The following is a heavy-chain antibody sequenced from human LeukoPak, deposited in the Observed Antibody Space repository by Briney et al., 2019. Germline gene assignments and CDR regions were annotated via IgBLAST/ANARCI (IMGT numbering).Heavy chain of an antibody. CDR3: ARAGDFHCSSTSCYTAFFDY. Sequence: PSETLSLTCTVSGGSISSYYWSWIRQPPGKGLEWIGYIYYSGSTNYNPSLKSRVTISVDTSKNQFSLQLSSVTAADTAVYYCARAGDFHCSSTSCYTAFFDYWGQGTLVTVSS. CDR1: GGSISSYY. CDR2: IYYSGST. D-gene: IGHD2-2*02. V-gene: IGHV4-59*01. J-gene: IGHJ4*02.